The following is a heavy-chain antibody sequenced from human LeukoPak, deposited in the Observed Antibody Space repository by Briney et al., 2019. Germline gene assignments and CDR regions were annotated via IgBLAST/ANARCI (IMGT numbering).Heavy chain of an antibody. CDR3: ARDLIAVRPGWFDP. V-gene: IGHV1-18*01. CDR2: ISAYNGNT. D-gene: IGHD6-6*01. J-gene: IGHJ5*02. Sequence: ASVKVSCKASGYTFTTYGISWVRQAPGQRLEWMGWISAYNGNTNYAQQFPDRVTMSTDTSMSTAYMELRSLRSDDTAVYYCARDLIAVRPGWFDPWGQGSLVTVSS. CDR1: GYTFTTYG.